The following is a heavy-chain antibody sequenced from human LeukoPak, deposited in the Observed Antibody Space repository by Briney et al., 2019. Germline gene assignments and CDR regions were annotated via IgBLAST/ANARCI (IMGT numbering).Heavy chain of an antibody. CDR3: VGDLISWRHSIVVWFDP. CDR2: ISTDKGDT. D-gene: IGHD2-15*01. CDR1: GYTFTPQH. V-gene: IGHV1-18*01. Sequence: GASVKLSCQASGYTFTPQHMHRVRQPPGPGLEAMGWISTDKGDTHYAQKFQERVSITTNTYTNTVYIQLRSLRSDDAAVYYFVGDLISWRHSIVVWFDPWGQGTLVTVAS. J-gene: IGHJ5*02.